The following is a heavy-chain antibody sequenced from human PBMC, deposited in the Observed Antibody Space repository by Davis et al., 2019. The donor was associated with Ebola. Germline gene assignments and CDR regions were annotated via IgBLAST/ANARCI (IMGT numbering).Heavy chain of an antibody. J-gene: IGHJ4*02. CDR1: SGSISPSY. CDR2: IYYSGST. V-gene: IGHV4-59*01. D-gene: IGHD3-10*01. CDR3: ARGRTYYYGSGSYWVRFDY. Sequence: SETLSLTCIVSSGSISPSYWNWIRQPPGKGLEWIGSIYYSGSTNYNPSLKSRVTLPVDTSKNQFPLKLSSVTAADTAAYSCARGRTYYYGSGSYWVRFDYWGQGTLVTVSS.